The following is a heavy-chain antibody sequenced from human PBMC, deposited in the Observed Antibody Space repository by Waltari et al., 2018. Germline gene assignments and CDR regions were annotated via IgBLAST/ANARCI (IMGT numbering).Heavy chain of an antibody. CDR1: GGSISSGSYY. Sequence: QVQLQESGPGLVKPSQTLSLTCTVSGGSISSGSYYWSWIRQPAGKGLEWIGRIYTSGSNNYNPSLKSRVTISVDTSKNQFSLKLSSVTAADTAVYYCATSVAGPPGDYWGQGTLVTVSS. J-gene: IGHJ4*02. V-gene: IGHV4-61*02. CDR3: ATSVAGPPGDY. D-gene: IGHD6-19*01. CDR2: IYTSGSN.